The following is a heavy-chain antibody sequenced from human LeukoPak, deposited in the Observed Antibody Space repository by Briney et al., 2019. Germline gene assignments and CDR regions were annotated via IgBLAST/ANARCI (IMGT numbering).Heavy chain of an antibody. CDR3: ASGRFGETTKPYYFDY. D-gene: IGHD3-10*01. CDR2: INHSGST. Sequence: SETLSFTCAVYGGSFSGYYWSWIRQPPGKGLEWIGEINHSGSTNYNPSLKSRVTISVDTSKNQFSLKLSSVTAADTAVYYCASGRFGETTKPYYFDYWGQGTLVTVSS. CDR1: GGSFSGYY. J-gene: IGHJ4*02. V-gene: IGHV4-34*01.